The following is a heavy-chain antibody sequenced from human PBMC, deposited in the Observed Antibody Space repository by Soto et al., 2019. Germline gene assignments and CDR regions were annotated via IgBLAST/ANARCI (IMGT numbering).Heavy chain of an antibody. CDR3: ARREFAKRPAHETYYHYGMDV. J-gene: IGHJ6*02. Sequence: SVKVSCKASGGTFSSYAISWVRQAPGQGLEWMGGIIPMFGTTKYAQKFQGRVTITADKSTNTVYMELSSLRSEDTAVYFCARREFAKRPAHETYYHYGMDVWGQGTTVTVSS. CDR2: IIPMFGTT. CDR1: GGTFSSYA. D-gene: IGHD3-10*01. V-gene: IGHV1-69*06.